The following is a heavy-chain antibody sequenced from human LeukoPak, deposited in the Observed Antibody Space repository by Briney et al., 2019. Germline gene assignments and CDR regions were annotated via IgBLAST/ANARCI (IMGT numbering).Heavy chain of an antibody. V-gene: IGHV1-46*01. CDR1: AYTFSSYL. CDR3: ARDLGLRGVTNWFDP. Sequence: ASVKVSCKASAYTFSSYLLHWVRQAPGQGLEWMGIIDPSGGSTDYAQKFQGRVTMTRDTSTSTVYMELSSLRSGDTAVYYCARDLGLRGVTNWFDPWGQGTLVTVSS. J-gene: IGHJ5*02. CDR2: IDPSGGST. D-gene: IGHD3-10*01.